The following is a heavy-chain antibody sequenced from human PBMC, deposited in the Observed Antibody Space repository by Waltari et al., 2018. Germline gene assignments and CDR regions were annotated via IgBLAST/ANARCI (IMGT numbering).Heavy chain of an antibody. V-gene: IGHV4-59*11. Sequence: QVQLQESGPGLVKPSETLSLTCTVSGGSISSHYWSWIRQPPGKGLAWIGYIYYSGSTYYNPSLNSRVTRSVDTSKNQFSLKLSSVTAADTDVYYCARDSVPTPVGVVTNYYGMDVWVQGTTVTVSS. CDR3: ARDSVPTPVGVVTNYYGMDV. D-gene: IGHD3-3*01. CDR1: GGSISSHY. J-gene: IGHJ6*02. CDR2: IYYSGST.